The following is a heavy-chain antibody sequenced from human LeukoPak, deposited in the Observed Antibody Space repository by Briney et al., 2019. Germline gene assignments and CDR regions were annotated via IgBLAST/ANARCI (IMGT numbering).Heavy chain of an antibody. V-gene: IGHV1-2*02. CDR3: ASPETTMIVVPHSKGDY. J-gene: IGHJ4*02. Sequence: ASVKVSCKASGYTFTGYYMHWVRQAPGQGLEWMGWINPNSGGTNYAQKFQGRVTMTRDTSISTAYMELSRLRSDDTAVYYCASPETTMIVVPHSKGDYWGQGTLVTVSS. D-gene: IGHD3-22*01. CDR1: GYTFTGYY. CDR2: INPNSGGT.